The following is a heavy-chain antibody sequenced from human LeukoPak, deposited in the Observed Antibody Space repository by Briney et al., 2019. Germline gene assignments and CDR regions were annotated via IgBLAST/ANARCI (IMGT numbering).Heavy chain of an antibody. CDR3: ARAPDYYDSSGYYYFDY. CDR2: INHSGST. Sequence: SETLSLTCAVYGESFSGYYWSWIRQPPGKGLEWIGEINHSGSTNYNPSLKSRVTISVDTSKNQFSLKLSSVTAADTAVYYCARAPDYYDSSGYYYFDYWGQGTLVTVSS. J-gene: IGHJ4*02. V-gene: IGHV4-34*01. D-gene: IGHD3-22*01. CDR1: GESFSGYY.